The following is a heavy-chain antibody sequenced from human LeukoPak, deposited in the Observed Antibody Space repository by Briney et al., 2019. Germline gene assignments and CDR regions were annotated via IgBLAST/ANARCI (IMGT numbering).Heavy chain of an antibody. J-gene: IGHJ4*02. Sequence: GGSLRLSCAASGFSFSHYGMSWVRQAPGKGLEWVAAISDGGSNNYYADSLKGRVTISRDNSKKTLFLQMNSLRPEDTAVYYCAKASRGFDCYSDSWGQGTLVTVSS. V-gene: IGHV3-30*18. CDR1: GFSFSHYG. CDR3: AKASRGFDCYSDS. CDR2: ISDGGSNN. D-gene: IGHD2-21*02.